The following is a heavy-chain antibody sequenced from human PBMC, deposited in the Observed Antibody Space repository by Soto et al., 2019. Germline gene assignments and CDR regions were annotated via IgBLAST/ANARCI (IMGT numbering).Heavy chain of an antibody. Sequence: PSETLSVTCPFAGDSSTNGYYYWRWVRPPPGKCLQVIGYIFYSVSTYYNASLKSRVIISLDMSRKQFSLKVTSVTAADKAVYYCARAEVEVAGSGWFDAWGQGTLVNVSA. J-gene: IGHJ5*02. CDR1: GDSSTNGYYY. D-gene: IGHD6-19*01. CDR3: ARAEVEVAGSGWFDA. V-gene: IGHV4-30-4*01. CDR2: IFYSVST.